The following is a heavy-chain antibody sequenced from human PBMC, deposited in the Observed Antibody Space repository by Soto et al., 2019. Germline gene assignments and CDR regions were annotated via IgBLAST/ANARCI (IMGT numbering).Heavy chain of an antibody. D-gene: IGHD3-22*01. CDR2: INAGNGNT. V-gene: IGHV1-3*01. Sequence: HAPEQRLEWMGWINAGNGNTKYSQKFQGRVTITRDTSPSTAYMELSSLRSEDTAVYYCAAGRATYYYDSSGYYSRGQGTLVTVSS. J-gene: IGHJ4*02. CDR3: AAGRATYYYDSSGYYS.